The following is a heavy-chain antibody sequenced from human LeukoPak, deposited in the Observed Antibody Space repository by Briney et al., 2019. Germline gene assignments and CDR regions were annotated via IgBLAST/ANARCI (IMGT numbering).Heavy chain of an antibody. J-gene: IGHJ2*01. CDR2: ITWNGDTT. CDR1: EFTFDDYG. D-gene: IGHD4-17*01. CDR3: ARSSTTVTTRFFDL. Sequence: PGGSLRLSCAASEFTFDDYGMTWVRQAPGKGLEWVSYITWNGDTTAYADSVKGRFTISRDNAKNSLHLQMNSLRVEDTAFYYCARSSTTVTTRFFDLWGRGTLVTVSS. V-gene: IGHV3-20*04.